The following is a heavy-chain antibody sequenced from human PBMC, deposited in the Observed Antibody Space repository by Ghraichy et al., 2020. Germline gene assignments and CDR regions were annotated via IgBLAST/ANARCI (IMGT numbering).Heavy chain of an antibody. J-gene: IGHJ4*02. D-gene: IGHD3-16*02. CDR2: IYHSGST. V-gene: IGHV4-30-2*01. CDR3: ARGSRIGVTDYVWGSYRFRFDY. Sequence: SETLSLTCAVSGGSISSGGYSWSWIRQPPGKGLEWIGYIYHSGSTYYNPSLKSRVTISVDRSKNQFSLKLSSVTAADTAVYYCARGSRIGVTDYVWGSYRFRFDYWGQGTLVTVSS. CDR1: GGSISSGGYS.